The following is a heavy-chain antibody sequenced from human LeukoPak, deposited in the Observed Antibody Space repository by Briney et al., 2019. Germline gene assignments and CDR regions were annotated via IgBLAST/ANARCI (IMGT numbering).Heavy chain of an antibody. CDR1: SYSIRNGSY. V-gene: IGHV4-38-2*02. D-gene: IGHD1-26*01. J-gene: IGHJ4*02. CDR3: ARESALGVERVGGYFDY. Sequence: SSETLSLTCNVSSYSIRNGSYWAWVRQSPGKGLEWIGSIYYTGITYYNPSLKSRVTISIDTSKNQFSLKLTSVTATDTAVYYCARESALGVERVGGYFDYWGQGALVTVFS. CDR2: IYYTGIT.